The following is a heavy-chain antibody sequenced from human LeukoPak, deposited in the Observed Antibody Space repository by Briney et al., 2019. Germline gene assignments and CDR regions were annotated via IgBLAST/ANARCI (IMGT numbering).Heavy chain of an antibody. Sequence: ASVKVSCKASGYTFDTYGISWVRQAPGQGLEWMGWTSGYNGHTKYAQKFHDRVTLTTDTSTSTAYMEMWSLRSDDTAVYYCARIQSAGTSDAFDIWGQGTMLTVS. J-gene: IGHJ3*02. V-gene: IGHV1-18*01. CDR1: GYTFDTYG. D-gene: IGHD3-10*01. CDR2: TSGYNGHT. CDR3: ARIQSAGTSDAFDI.